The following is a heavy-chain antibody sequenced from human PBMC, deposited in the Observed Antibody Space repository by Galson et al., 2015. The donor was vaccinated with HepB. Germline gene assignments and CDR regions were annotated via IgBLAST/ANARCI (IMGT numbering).Heavy chain of an antibody. CDR2: IIPIFGTA. CDR1: GGTFSSYA. V-gene: IGHV1-69*13. CDR3: AGRTGYSSGWYLSDFDY. Sequence: SVKVSCKASGGTFSSYAISWVRQAPGQGLEWMGGIIPIFGTANYAQKFQGRVTITADESTSTAYMELSSLRSEDTAVYYCAGRTGYSSGWYLSDFDYWGQGTLVTVSS. J-gene: IGHJ4*02. D-gene: IGHD6-19*01.